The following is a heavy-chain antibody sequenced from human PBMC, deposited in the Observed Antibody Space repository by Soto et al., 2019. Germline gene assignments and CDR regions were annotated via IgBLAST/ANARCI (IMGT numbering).Heavy chain of an antibody. J-gene: IGHJ4*02. Sequence: SETLSLTCAVYSGSFSGSYWSWIRQPPGKGLEWIGYVDYSGNSDSSPSLKSRVTISIDTSKKQVSLKLNSVTAADTAVYYCARNWFSVAGRFHFDYWGQGIPVTVSS. CDR2: VDYSGNS. CDR3: ARNWFSVAGRFHFDY. V-gene: IGHV4-59*01. CDR1: SGSFSGSY. D-gene: IGHD6-19*01.